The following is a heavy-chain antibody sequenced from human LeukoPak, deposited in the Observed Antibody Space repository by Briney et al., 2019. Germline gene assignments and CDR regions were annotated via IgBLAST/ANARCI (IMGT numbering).Heavy chain of an antibody. Sequence: GGSLRLSRAASGFTFSSYVMTWVRQAPGKGLEWVSAISGSGGSTYYADSVKGRFTISRDNSKNTLYLQMNSLRAEDTAVYYCAKDLIAAAGTGVDYWGQGTLVTVSS. D-gene: IGHD6-13*01. J-gene: IGHJ4*02. CDR1: GFTFSSYV. CDR3: AKDLIAAAGTGVDY. CDR2: ISGSGGST. V-gene: IGHV3-23*01.